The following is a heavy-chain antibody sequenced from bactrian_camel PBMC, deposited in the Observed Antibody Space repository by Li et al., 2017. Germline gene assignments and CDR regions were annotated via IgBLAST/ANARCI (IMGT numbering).Heavy chain of an antibody. CDR2: IYTGGGST. D-gene: IGHD4*01. J-gene: IGHJ4*01. V-gene: IGHV3-2*01. CDR1: GFTFSTYY. CDR3: AEAPYRDGFSTKC. Sequence: LVESGGGLVQPGGSLRLSCAASGFTFSTYYMSWLRQAPGKGLEWVSSIYTGGGSTYYADSVKGRFTISKDNAKNTAYLQMNDLKPEDTAMYYCAEAPYRDGFSTKCRGQGTQVTVS.